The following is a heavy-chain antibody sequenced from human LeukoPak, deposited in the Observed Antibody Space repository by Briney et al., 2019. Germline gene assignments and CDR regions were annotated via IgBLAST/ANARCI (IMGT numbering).Heavy chain of an antibody. Sequence: ASVKVSCKASGYTFTSYGISWVRQAPGQGLEWMGWISAYNGNTNYAQKLQGRVTMTTDTSTSTAYMELSSLRSEDTAVYYCARDSEDIVVVGRYYYYYYMDVWGKGTTVTVSS. CDR1: GYTFTSYG. J-gene: IGHJ6*03. CDR3: ARDSEDIVVVGRYYYYYYMDV. V-gene: IGHV1-18*01. D-gene: IGHD2-2*01. CDR2: ISAYNGNT.